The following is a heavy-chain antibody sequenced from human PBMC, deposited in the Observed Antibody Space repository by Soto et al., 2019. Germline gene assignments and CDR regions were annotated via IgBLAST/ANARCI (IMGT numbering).Heavy chain of an antibody. D-gene: IGHD3-3*01. CDR1: GFTFSSYA. V-gene: IGHV3-23*01. J-gene: IGHJ5*02. Sequence: GGSLRLSCAASGFTFSSYAMSWVRQAPGKGLEWVSAISGSGGSTYYADSVKGRFTISRDNSKNTLYLQMNSLRAEDTAVYYCAKAPYYDFWSGYYPWFDPWGQGTLVTVSS. CDR3: AKAPYYDFWSGYYPWFDP. CDR2: ISGSGGST.